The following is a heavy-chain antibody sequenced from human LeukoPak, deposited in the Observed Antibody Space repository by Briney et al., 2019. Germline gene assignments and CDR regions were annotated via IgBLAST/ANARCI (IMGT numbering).Heavy chain of an antibody. CDR2: IYYSGST. V-gene: IGHV4-38-2*01. D-gene: IGHD3-3*01. CDR3: ARSPVLRFLEWLLLLDY. CDR1: GYSISSGYY. Sequence: SETLSLTCAVSGYSISSGYYWGWIRPPPGKGLEWIGSIYYSGSTYYNPSLKSRVTISVDTSKNQFSLKLSSVTAADTAVYYCARSPVLRFLEWLLLLDYWGQGTLVTVSS. J-gene: IGHJ4*02.